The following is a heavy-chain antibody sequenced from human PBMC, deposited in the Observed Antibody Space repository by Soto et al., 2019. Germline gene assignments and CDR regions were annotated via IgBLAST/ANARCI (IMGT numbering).Heavy chain of an antibody. CDR1: GYTFTSYG. V-gene: IGHV1-18*01. CDR2: ISAYNGNT. CDR3: ARDLPRYCSGGSCLDWFDP. D-gene: IGHD2-15*01. Sequence: ASVKVSCKASGYTFTSYGISWVRQAPGRGLEWMGWISAYNGNTNYAQKLQGRVTMTTDTSTSTAYMELRSLRSDDTAVYYCARDLPRYCSGGSCLDWFDPWGQGTLVTVSS. J-gene: IGHJ5*02.